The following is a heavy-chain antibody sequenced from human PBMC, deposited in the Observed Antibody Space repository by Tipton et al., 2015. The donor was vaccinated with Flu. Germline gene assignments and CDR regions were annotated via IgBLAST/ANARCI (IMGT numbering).Heavy chain of an antibody. V-gene: IGHV1-69*13. D-gene: IGHD5-18*01. CDR3: ARWVEYSYGVFDY. CDR2: IIPIFGTA. J-gene: IGHJ4*02. CDR1: GYTFTSYG. Sequence: QSGPEVKKPGASVKVSCKASGYTFTSYGISWVRQAPGQGLEWMGGIIPIFGTANYAQKFQGRVTITADESTSTAYMELSSLRSEDTAVYYCARWVEYSYGVFDYWGQGTLVTVSS.